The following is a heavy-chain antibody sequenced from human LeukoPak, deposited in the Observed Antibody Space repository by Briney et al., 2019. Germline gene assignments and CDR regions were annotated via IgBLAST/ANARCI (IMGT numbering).Heavy chain of an antibody. V-gene: IGHV3-30*02. D-gene: IGHD3-22*01. J-gene: IGHJ4*02. CDR1: GFIFSDYG. CDR3: VWDSSGYQSDY. CDR2: IGYDGRNK. Sequence: GGSLRLSCEASGFIFSDYGMHWVRHSPAKGLEWVSSIGYDGRNKNYIDSVKGRFTISRDNSKNTLYLQMNSLRAEDTAVYYCVWDSSGYQSDYWGQGTLVTVSS.